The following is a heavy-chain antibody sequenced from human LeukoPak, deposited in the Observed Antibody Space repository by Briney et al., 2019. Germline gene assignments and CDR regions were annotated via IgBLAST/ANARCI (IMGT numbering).Heavy chain of an antibody. J-gene: IGHJ4*02. CDR3: ARAKGGSGVD. CDR2: IYHSGST. CDR1: GYSISSGYY. V-gene: IGHV4-38-2*01. Sequence: SETLSLTRAVSGYSISSGYYWGWIRQPPGKGLEWIGSIYHSGSTYYNPSLKSRVTISVDTSKNQFSLKLSSVTAADTAVYYCARAKGGSGVDWGQGTLVTVSS. D-gene: IGHD3-10*01.